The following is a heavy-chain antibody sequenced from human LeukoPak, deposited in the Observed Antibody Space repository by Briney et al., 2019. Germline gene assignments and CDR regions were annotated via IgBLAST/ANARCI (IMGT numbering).Heavy chain of an antibody. J-gene: IGHJ5*02. CDR2: IYHSGST. V-gene: IGHV4-38-2*02. CDR3: AREGAYDFWSGWKERNWFDP. Sequence: PSETLSLTCTVSGYSISSGYYWGWIRQPPGKGLEWIGSIYHSGSTYYNPSLKSRVTISVDTSKNQFSLKLSSVTAADTAVYYCAREGAYDFWSGWKERNWFDPWGQGTLVTVSS. CDR1: GYSISSGYY. D-gene: IGHD3-3*01.